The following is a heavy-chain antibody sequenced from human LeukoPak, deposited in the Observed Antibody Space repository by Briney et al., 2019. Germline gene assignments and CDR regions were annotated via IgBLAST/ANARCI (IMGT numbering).Heavy chain of an antibody. CDR1: GFTFSSYG. V-gene: IGHV3-30*02. D-gene: IGHD3-10*01. CDR2: IRYDGSNK. J-gene: IGHJ4*02. Sequence: GGSLRLSCAASGFTFSSYGMHWVRQAPGKGLEWVAFIRYDGSNKYYADSVKGRFTISRDNSKNTLSLQINSLRAEDTAVYYCAKETASDFGGAVDYWGQGTLVTASS. CDR3: AKETASDFGGAVDY.